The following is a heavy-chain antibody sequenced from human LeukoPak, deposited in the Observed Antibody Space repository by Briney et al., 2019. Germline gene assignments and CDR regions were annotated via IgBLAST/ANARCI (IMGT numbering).Heavy chain of an antibody. CDR3: ATDFYDST. J-gene: IGHJ5*02. Sequence: PGGSLRLSCATSGFTFSNAWMNWVRQAPGKGLEWVGRIRSNSDGGTIDYAAPVKGRFTLSRDDSKTTLYLQMNSLQTEDTAVYYCATDFYDSTWGQGTLVTVSA. V-gene: IGHV3-15*07. CDR1: GFTFSNAW. D-gene: IGHD3-22*01. CDR2: IRSNSDGGTI.